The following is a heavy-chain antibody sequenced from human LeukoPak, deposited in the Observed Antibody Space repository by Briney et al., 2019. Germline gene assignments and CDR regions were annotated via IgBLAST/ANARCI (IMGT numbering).Heavy chain of an antibody. V-gene: IGHV1-2*02. CDR2: INPNSGGT. CDR1: GYTFTGYY. J-gene: IGHJ3*02. D-gene: IGHD2-2*01. CDR3: ARGSTVPATVRRAFDI. Sequence: GASVTVSCKASGYTFTGYYIHWLRQAPGQGLEWMGWINPNSGGTNYAQKFQGRVTMTRDTSISTAYMELSSLTSDDTAVYYCARGSTVPATVRRAFDIWGQGAMVTVSS.